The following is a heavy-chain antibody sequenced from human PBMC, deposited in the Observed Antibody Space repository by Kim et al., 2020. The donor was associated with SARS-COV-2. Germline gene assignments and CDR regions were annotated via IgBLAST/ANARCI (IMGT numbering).Heavy chain of an antibody. CDR1: GFTFSSYG. Sequence: GGSLRLSCAASGFTFSSYGMHWVRQAPGKGLEWVAVISYDGSNKYYADSVKGRFTISRDNSKNTLYLQMNSLRAEDTAVYYCAKEGAYWSGGSCYSGGFFDYWGQGTLVTVSS. J-gene: IGHJ4*02. D-gene: IGHD2-15*01. CDR2: ISYDGSNK. CDR3: AKEGAYWSGGSCYSGGFFDY. V-gene: IGHV3-30*18.